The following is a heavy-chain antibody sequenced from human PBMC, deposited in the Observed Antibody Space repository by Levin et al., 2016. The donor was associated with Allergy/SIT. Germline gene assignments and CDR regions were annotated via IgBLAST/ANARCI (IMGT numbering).Heavy chain of an antibody. Sequence: SETLSLTCTVSGGSISSGGYYWSWIRQHPGKGLEWIGYIYYSGSTYYNPSLKSRVTISVDTSKNQFSLKLSSVTAADTAVYYCARDHGDGYNFVSGWFDPWGQGTLVTVSS. D-gene: IGHD5-24*01. V-gene: IGHV4-31*03. J-gene: IGHJ5*02. CDR1: GGSISSGGYY. CDR2: IYYSGST. CDR3: ARDHGDGYNFVSGWFDP.